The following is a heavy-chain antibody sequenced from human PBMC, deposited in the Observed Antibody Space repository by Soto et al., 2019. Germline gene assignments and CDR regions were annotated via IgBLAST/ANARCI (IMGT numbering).Heavy chain of an antibody. V-gene: IGHV1-69*01. CDR2: IIHIFGTG. D-gene: IGHD3-10*01. CDR1: GGYFSSYA. J-gene: IGHJ2*01. Sequence: QVQLVQSGAEVKKPWSSVKVSFKASGGYFSSYAISWVRQAPGPGLEWMGGIIHIFGTGDYAQKFQGRVTITADESTSTACMELSSLRSEDTAVYYCAREKAYYGSGRPREYFDLWGRGTLVTVSS. CDR3: AREKAYYGSGRPREYFDL.